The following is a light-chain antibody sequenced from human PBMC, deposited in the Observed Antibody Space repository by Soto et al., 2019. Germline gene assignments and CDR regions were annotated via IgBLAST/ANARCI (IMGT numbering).Light chain of an antibody. CDR3: QQYNSYPWT. V-gene: IGKV1-5*03. J-gene: IGKJ1*01. CDR1: QSIGSW. CDR2: KAS. Sequence: IQMTQSPSTLSATAGDRVTITCRASQSIGSWVAWYQQKPGKAPKLLIYKASSLDSGVPSRFSGSGSGTEFTLTISSLQPDDFATYYCQQYNSYPWTFGQGTKVDIK.